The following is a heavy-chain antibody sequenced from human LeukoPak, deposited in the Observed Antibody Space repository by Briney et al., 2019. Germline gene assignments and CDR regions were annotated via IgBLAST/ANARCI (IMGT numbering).Heavy chain of an antibody. CDR3: ARDRAWNYFDY. CDR1: GFTFGRHG. V-gene: IGHV3-30*03. D-gene: IGHD3-3*01. CDR2: ISNDGSRK. J-gene: IGHJ4*02. Sequence: GGSLRLSCAPSGFTFGRHGMHWVRQAPGKGLEWVAIISNDGSRKYYAHSVEGRFTISRDNSKNTLYLQMDSLRAEDTAVYYCARDRAWNYFDYWGQGTLVTVSS.